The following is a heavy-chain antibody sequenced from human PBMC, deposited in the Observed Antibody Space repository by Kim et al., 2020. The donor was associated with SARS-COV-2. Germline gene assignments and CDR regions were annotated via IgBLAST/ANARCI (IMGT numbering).Heavy chain of an antibody. Sequence: GGYLRLSCAASGFTFTDYYMSWIRQAPGKGLEWISYISSSGSPIYYGDSVKGRFTISRDNAKNSLYLQMNSLRAEDTAVYYCARGRWELRVGSGYWGQGTLVTVSS. CDR3: ARGRWELRVGSGY. J-gene: IGHJ4*02. D-gene: IGHD1-26*01. CDR1: GFTFTDYY. CDR2: ISSSGSPI. V-gene: IGHV3-11*04.